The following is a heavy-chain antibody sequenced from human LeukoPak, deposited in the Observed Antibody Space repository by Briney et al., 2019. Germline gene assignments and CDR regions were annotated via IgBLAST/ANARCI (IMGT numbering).Heavy chain of an antibody. CDR2: ISAYNGNT. J-gene: IGHJ4*02. Sequence: ASVKVSCKASGGTFSSYAISWVRQAPGQGLEWMGWISAYNGNTNYAQKLQGRVTMTTDTSTSTAYMELRSLRSDDTAVYYCARSFGGSSSWYQADYWGQGTLVTVSS. D-gene: IGHD6-13*01. CDR1: GGTFSSYA. CDR3: ARSFGGSSSWYQADY. V-gene: IGHV1-18*01.